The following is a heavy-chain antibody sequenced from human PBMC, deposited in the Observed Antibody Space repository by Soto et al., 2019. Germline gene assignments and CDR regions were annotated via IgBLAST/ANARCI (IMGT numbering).Heavy chain of an antibody. CDR3: ARGGYDFWSGYYTGYYYYYGMDV. D-gene: IGHD3-3*01. CDR2: MNPNSGNT. V-gene: IGHV1-8*01. CDR1: GYTFTSYD. Sequence: ASVKVSCKASGYTFTSYDINWVRQATGQGLEWMGWMNPNSGNTGYAQKFQGRVTMTRNTSISTAYMELSSLRSEDTAVYYCARGGYDFWSGYYTGYYYYYGMDVWGQGTTVTVS. J-gene: IGHJ6*02.